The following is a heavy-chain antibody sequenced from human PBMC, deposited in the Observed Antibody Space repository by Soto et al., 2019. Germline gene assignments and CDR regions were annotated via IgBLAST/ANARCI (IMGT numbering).Heavy chain of an antibody. J-gene: IGHJ3*02. CDR2: IYYSGST. Sequence: PSETLSLTCTVSGGSISSGGYYWSWIRQHPGKGLEWIGYIYYSGSTYYNPSLKSRFTISRDNSRNTLYLQMNSLRDEDSAVYYCATELNDMQAVDIWGQGTMVTV. D-gene: IGHD1-1*01. CDR1: GGSISSGGYY. V-gene: IGHV4-31*03. CDR3: ATELNDMQAVDI.